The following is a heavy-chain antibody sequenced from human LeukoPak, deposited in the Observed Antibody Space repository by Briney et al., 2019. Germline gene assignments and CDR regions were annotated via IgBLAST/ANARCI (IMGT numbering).Heavy chain of an antibody. CDR3: TRIAAAGTMWDP. CDR1: GYTFTSYY. J-gene: IGHJ5*02. V-gene: IGHV1-46*01. Sequence: ASVKVSCKASGYTFTSYYMHWVRQAPGQGLEWMGIINPSGGSTSYAQKFQGRITMTRDTSTSTVYMELSSLRSVDTAVYYCTRIAAAGTMWDPWGQGTLVTVSS. D-gene: IGHD6-13*01. CDR2: INPSGGST.